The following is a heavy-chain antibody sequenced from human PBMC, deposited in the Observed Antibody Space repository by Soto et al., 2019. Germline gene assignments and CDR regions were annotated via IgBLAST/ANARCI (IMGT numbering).Heavy chain of an antibody. Sequence: SETLSLTCTVPGGSLSRSSYYWGWIRQPPEKGLEWIWSIYYGGRTHYNPYLQSRGTISVDTSRSQFSLKLSSVTAGDTAVYYCGRFGYYERSGAADISAQGTKVIVSS. CDR2: IYYGGRT. CDR3: GRFGYYERSGAADI. CDR1: GGSLSRSSYY. J-gene: IGHJ3*02. D-gene: IGHD3-22*01. V-gene: IGHV4-39*01.